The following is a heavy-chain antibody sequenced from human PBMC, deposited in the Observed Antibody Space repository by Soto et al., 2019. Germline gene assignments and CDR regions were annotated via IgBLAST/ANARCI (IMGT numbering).Heavy chain of an antibody. D-gene: IGHD2-15*01. Sequence: GGSLRLSCAASGFTFSSYSMNWVRQAPGKGLEWVSSISSSSSYIYYADSVKGRFTISRDNAKNSLYLQMNSLRAEDTAVYYCARARYCSGGSCYDFDYWGQGTLVTVSS. V-gene: IGHV3-21*01. CDR1: GFTFSSYS. CDR2: ISSSSSYI. CDR3: ARARYCSGGSCYDFDY. J-gene: IGHJ4*02.